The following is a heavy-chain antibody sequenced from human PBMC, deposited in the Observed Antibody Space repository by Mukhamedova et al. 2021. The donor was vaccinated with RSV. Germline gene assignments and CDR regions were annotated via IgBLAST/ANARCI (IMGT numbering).Heavy chain of an antibody. V-gene: IGHV3-7*03. CDR2: IKQDGSEK. CDR3: ASSPPRGYYSYYMDV. Sequence: GLEWVANIKQDGSEKYYVDSVKGRFTISRDNAKNSLYLQMNSLRAEDTAVYYCASSPPRGYYSYYMDVWG. J-gene: IGHJ6*03.